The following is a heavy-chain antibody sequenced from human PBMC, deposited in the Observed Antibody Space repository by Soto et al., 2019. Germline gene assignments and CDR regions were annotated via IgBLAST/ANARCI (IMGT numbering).Heavy chain of an antibody. J-gene: IGHJ1*01. Sequence: QLQLQESGPGLVKPSETLSLTCTVSGGSISSSSSYWGWIRQPPEKALVWIGSIYYSGSTYYNTYLKSRDTISGNTSKNPFSLKLRSVTAVYTSVYYCARLRSGSAYTPEYFQHWGQGTLVTVSS. CDR3: ARLRSGSAYTPEYFQH. CDR2: IYYSGST. V-gene: IGHV4-39*01. CDR1: GGSISSSSSY. D-gene: IGHD1-26*01.